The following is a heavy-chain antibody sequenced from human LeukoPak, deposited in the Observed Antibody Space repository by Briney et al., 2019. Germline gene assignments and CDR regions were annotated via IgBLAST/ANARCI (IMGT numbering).Heavy chain of an antibody. V-gene: IGHV3-15*01. D-gene: IGHD3-10*01. J-gene: IGHJ4*02. Sequence: PGGSLRLSCTASGFTFTHAWMDWVRQAPGKGLEWVGRLKSKADGETTDYAAPVKGRFSISRDDSKNTLYLQMNSLRAKDTAIYYCAFRITTLYWAQGTLVTVSS. CDR1: GFTFTHAW. CDR2: LKSKADGETT. CDR3: AFRITTLY.